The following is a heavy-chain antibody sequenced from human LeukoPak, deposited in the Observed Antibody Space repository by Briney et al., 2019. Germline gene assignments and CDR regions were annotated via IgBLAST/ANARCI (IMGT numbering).Heavy chain of an antibody. D-gene: IGHD4-23*01. CDR3: ARNPGGIGDY. CDR2: ISGSSSST. CDR1: GFTFSIYS. J-gene: IGHJ4*02. V-gene: IGHV3-48*02. Sequence: GGSLILSCAASGFTFSIYSMNWVRQAPGKGLEWVSFISGSSSSTFYADSVKGRFTVSRDNAKNTLYLQMNSLRDEDTAVYYCARNPGGIGDYWGQGTLVTVSS.